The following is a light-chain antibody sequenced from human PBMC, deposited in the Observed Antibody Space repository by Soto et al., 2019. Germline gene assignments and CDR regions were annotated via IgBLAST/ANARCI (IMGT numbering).Light chain of an antibody. CDR3: LQYDNSPWT. CDR1: QSVSRSY. CDR2: GAS. Sequence: EIVLSQSPGTLSLSPGEGATLSCRASQSVSRSYLAWYQQKPGQAPRLLIYGASSRATGIPDRFSGGGSGTDFTLTISRLEPEDFVVYYCLQYDNSPWTFGQGTKLEIK. J-gene: IGKJ1*01. V-gene: IGKV3-20*01.